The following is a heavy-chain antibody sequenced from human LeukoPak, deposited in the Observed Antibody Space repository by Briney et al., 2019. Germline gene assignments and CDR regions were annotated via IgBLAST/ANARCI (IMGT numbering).Heavy chain of an antibody. CDR3: AKDGQNFNAMWDYFDS. J-gene: IGHJ4*02. D-gene: IGHD1-26*01. Sequence: GGSLRLSCAVSGITLSNYGMSWVRQAPGKGPEWVSGIGGGDTHYADSVKGRFTISRDNSKNTVELKMSSLRAEDTAVYYCAKDGQNFNAMWDYFDSWGRGTLVTVSS. V-gene: IGHV3-23*01. CDR2: IGGGDT. CDR1: GITLSNYG.